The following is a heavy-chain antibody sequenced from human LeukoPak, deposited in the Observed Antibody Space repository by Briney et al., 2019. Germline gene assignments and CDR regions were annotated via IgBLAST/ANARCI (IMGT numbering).Heavy chain of an antibody. Sequence: GGSLRLSCAASGSTFRSYWMSWVRQAPGKGLEWVANVKLDGSEEYYVDSVKGRFTISSDNAKNSLYLQMNSLRVDDTAVYYCARWARYCSSGSCYSWFDPWGQGTLVTVSS. CDR1: GSTFRSYW. J-gene: IGHJ5*02. CDR3: ARWARYCSSGSCYSWFDP. D-gene: IGHD2-15*01. CDR2: VKLDGSEE. V-gene: IGHV3-7*01.